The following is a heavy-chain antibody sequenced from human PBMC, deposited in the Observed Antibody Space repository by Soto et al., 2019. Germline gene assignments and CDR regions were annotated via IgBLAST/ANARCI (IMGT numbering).Heavy chain of an antibody. Sequence: DVQLVESGGGLVQPGRSLRLSCAASGFTFDYYAMHWVRQVPGKGLEWVSGISWNSGSIGYVDSVKGRFTISRDNAKNSLYLQMNSLRTEDTALYYCAVFPSSSWSRYYYYYMDVWGKGITVTVSS. D-gene: IGHD6-13*01. J-gene: IGHJ6*03. CDR2: ISWNSGSI. CDR1: GFTFDYYA. CDR3: AVFPSSSWSRYYYYYMDV. V-gene: IGHV3-9*01.